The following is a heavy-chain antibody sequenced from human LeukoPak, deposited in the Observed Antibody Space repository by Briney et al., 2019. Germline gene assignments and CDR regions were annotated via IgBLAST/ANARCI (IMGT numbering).Heavy chain of an antibody. Sequence: SVKVSCKASGFTFTISAVQWVRQARGQRLEWIGWIVVGSGNTNYAQKFQERVTITRDMSTSTAYMELSSLRSEDTAVYYCAAVYIVGAARGGYWGQGTLVTVSS. J-gene: IGHJ4*02. CDR1: GFTFTISA. CDR3: AAVYIVGAARGGY. D-gene: IGHD1-26*01. CDR2: IVVGSGNT. V-gene: IGHV1-58*01.